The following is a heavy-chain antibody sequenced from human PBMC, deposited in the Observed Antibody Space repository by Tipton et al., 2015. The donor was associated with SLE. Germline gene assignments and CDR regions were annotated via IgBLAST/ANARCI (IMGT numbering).Heavy chain of an antibody. D-gene: IGHD1-26*01. CDR3: VRASVSGTYWYFDS. Sequence: SLRLSCAASGFSFSDYYMDWVRQAPGKGLEWVGRIRNQAKSYSTEYAASVKGRFTISRDDSQNSLYFQMNSLKTEDTAVYYCVRASVSGTYWYFDSWGQGTLVTVSS. CDR1: GFSFSDYY. V-gene: IGHV3-72*01. J-gene: IGHJ4*02. CDR2: IRNQAKSYST.